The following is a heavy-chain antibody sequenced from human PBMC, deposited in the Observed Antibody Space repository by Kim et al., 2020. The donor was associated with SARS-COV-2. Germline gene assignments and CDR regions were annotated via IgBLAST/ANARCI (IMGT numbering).Heavy chain of an antibody. V-gene: IGHV3-23*03. CDR2: VFSGGTGT. CDR1: GFIFSSYA. J-gene: IGHJ4*02. D-gene: IGHD3-10*01. CDR3: AKAGGSGSYSFDY. Sequence: GGSLRLSCAASGFIFSSYAMSWVRQAPGKGLEWVSVVFSGGTGTYYADSVKGRFTISRDNSKKMLYLQMNSLRAEDTAVYYCAKAGGSGSYSFDYWGQG.